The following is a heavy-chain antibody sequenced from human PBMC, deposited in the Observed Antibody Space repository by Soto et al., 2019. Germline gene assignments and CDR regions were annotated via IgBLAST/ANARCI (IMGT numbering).Heavy chain of an antibody. CDR3: ARQGFSMKYYTMDV. Sequence: AGGSLRLSCAASGFTFSTFSMNWVRQAPGKGLEWVSSISSSSSSDYIFYADSVKGRFSISRDNAKNSLYLQMNSLRAEDTAVYYCARQGFSMKYYTMDVWGQGTTVTVSS. D-gene: IGHD3-22*01. V-gene: IGHV3-21*06. CDR1: GFTFSTFS. CDR2: ISSSSSSDYI. J-gene: IGHJ6*02.